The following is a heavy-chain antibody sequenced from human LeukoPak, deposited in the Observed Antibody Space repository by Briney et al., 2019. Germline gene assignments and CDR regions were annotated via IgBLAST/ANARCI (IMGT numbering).Heavy chain of an antibody. Sequence: SETLSLTCTVSGGSISSSYYWGWIRQPPGKGLEWIGSISYSGSTYYTSPLMSRVTISVDTSKNQFSLKLTSVTAADTAVYYCARGDRDLGYWGQGTLVTVSS. CDR1: GGSISSSYY. CDR2: ISYSGST. CDR3: ARGDRDLGY. V-gene: IGHV4-39*07. D-gene: IGHD3-22*01. J-gene: IGHJ4*02.